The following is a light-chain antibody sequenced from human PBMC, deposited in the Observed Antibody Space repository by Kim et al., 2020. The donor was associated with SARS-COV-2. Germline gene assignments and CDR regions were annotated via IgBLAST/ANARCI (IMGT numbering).Light chain of an antibody. CDR2: DVS. CDR3: ASYTTTATVV. CDR1: SSDVGAYNY. V-gene: IGLV2-14*03. J-gene: IGLJ3*02. Sequence: QSALTQPASVSGSPGQSITIPCTGTSSDVGAYNYVSWYQQHPGKAPKLLIYDVSNRPSGVSDRFSGSKSGNTASLTISGLQAEDEADYSCASYTTTATVVFGGGTKLTVL.